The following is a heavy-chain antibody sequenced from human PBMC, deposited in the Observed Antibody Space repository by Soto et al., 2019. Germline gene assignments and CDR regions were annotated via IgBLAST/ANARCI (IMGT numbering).Heavy chain of an antibody. CDR1: GFSLSNARMG. D-gene: IGHD6-19*01. Sequence: GSGPTLVNPTETLTLTCTVSGFSLSNARMGVSWIRQPPGKALEWLAHIFSNDEKSYSTSLKSRLTISKDTSKSQVVLTMTNMDPVDTATYYCARFYGYSSGWLDYWGQGTLVTVSS. V-gene: IGHV2-26*01. CDR3: ARFYGYSSGWLDY. CDR2: IFSNDEK. J-gene: IGHJ4*02.